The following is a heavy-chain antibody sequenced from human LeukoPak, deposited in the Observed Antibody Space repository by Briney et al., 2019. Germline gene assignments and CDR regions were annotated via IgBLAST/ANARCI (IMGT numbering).Heavy chain of an antibody. Sequence: SGTLSLTCAVSGGSISSSNWWSWVRQPPGKGLEWIGEIYHSGSTNHNPSLKRRVTISVDKSKNQFSLKLSSVTAADTAVYYCARGQKHCSSTSCYGLFDYWGQGTLVTVSS. CDR1: GGSISSSNW. D-gene: IGHD2-2*01. V-gene: IGHV4-4*02. CDR3: ARGQKHCSSTSCYGLFDY. CDR2: IYHSGST. J-gene: IGHJ4*02.